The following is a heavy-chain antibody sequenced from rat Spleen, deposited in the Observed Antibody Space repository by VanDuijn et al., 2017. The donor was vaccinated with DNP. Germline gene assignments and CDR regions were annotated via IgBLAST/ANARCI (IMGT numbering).Heavy chain of an antibody. CDR3: FFSNWFSR. CDR1: GYSITSNY. D-gene: IGHD1-3*01. CDR2: ISSSGST. V-gene: IGHV3-1*01. J-gene: IGHJ3*01. Sequence: EVQLQESGPGLVKPSQSLSLTCSVTGYSITSNYWGWIRMFPGNKLEWIGHISSSGSTSFNPSLESRIPITRDTSKNQFFLHLNSVTTEDTATYDCFFSNWFSRWSQGTLVTVSS.